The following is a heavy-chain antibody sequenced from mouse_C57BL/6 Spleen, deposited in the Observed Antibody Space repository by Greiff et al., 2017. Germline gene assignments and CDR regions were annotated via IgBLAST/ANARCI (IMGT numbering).Heavy chain of an antibody. Sequence: VQLQQPGAELVKPGASVKMSCKASGYTFTSYWITWVKQRPGQGLEWIGDIYPGSGSTNYNEKFKSKATLTVDTSSSTAYMQLSSLTSEDSAVYYCARIDYYGSSSYYYAMDYWGQGTSVTVSS. CDR3: ARIDYYGSSSYYYAMDY. CDR1: GYTFTSYW. V-gene: IGHV1-55*01. D-gene: IGHD1-1*01. CDR2: IYPGSGST. J-gene: IGHJ4*01.